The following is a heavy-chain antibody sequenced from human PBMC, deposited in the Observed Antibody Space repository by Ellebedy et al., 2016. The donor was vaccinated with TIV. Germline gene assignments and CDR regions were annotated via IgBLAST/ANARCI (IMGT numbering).Heavy chain of an antibody. CDR2: ITSSGSTI. CDR1: GFTFSDYY. Sequence: PGGSLRLSCAASGFTFSDYYMSWIRQAPGKGLEWVSYITSSGSTIYYADPVKGRFTISRDNAKNSLYLQMNSLRVEDTAVYYCAREGDTAMVHGMDVWGQGTTVTVSS. D-gene: IGHD5-18*01. J-gene: IGHJ6*02. V-gene: IGHV3-11*01. CDR3: AREGDTAMVHGMDV.